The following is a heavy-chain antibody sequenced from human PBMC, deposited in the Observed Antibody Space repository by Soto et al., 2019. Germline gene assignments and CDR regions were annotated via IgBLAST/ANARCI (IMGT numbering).Heavy chain of an antibody. CDR3: ARDYSSSWYGNYYYGMDV. Sequence: GGSLRLSCAASGFTVSSNYMSWVRQAPGKGLEWVSVIYSGGSTYYADSVKGRFTISRDNSKNTLYLQMNSLRAEDTAVYYCARDYSSSWYGNYYYGMDVWGQGTTVTVFS. CDR1: GFTVSSNY. V-gene: IGHV3-53*01. D-gene: IGHD6-13*01. J-gene: IGHJ6*02. CDR2: IYSGGST.